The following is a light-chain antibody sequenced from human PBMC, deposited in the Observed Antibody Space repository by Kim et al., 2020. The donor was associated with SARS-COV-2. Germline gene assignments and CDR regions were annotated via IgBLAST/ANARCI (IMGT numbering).Light chain of an antibody. J-gene: IGKJ4*01. Sequence: IQMTQSPSSLAATVGDRITIACRASQSIGTRLNWYQQRPGKAPKLLIYAASSLQSGVPSRFSGTGSGTDFTLTISSLQPEDFATYYCQQSYSTPLLSFGGGTKVDI. V-gene: IGKV1-39*01. CDR3: QQSYSTPLLS. CDR1: QSIGTR. CDR2: AAS.